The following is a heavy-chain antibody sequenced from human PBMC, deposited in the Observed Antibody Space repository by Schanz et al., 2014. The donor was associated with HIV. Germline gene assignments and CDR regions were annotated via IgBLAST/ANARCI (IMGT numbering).Heavy chain of an antibody. CDR1: GFTFTKYA. V-gene: IGHV3-23*01. J-gene: IGHJ6*02. CDR2: LSGSGDRT. D-gene: IGHD4-17*01. CDR3: VRLMSSDYDFYHYGMDV. Sequence: EVQLLESGGGLVQPGGSLRLSCAASGFTFTKYAMSWVRQAPGKGLEWLSTLSGSGDRTYYADSVKGRVTISRDNSKNTLYLQMNSLRVEDTAVYYCVRLMSSDYDFYHYGMDVWGQGTTVIVSS.